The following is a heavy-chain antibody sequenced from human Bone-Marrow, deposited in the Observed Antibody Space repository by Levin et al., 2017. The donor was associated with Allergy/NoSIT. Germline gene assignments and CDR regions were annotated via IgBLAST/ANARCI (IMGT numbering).Heavy chain of an antibody. CDR1: RFTFDDYT. J-gene: IGHJ1*01. V-gene: IGHV3-43*01. Sequence: GGSLRLSCAASRFTFDDYTMHWVRQVPGKGLEWVSLISWDGGSTYYADSVKGRFTISRDNSKNSLYLQMNSLRTEDTALYYCASHCSITSCYTGKFQHWGQGTQVTVSS. CDR3: ASHCSITSCYTGKFQH. CDR2: ISWDGGST. D-gene: IGHD2-2*02.